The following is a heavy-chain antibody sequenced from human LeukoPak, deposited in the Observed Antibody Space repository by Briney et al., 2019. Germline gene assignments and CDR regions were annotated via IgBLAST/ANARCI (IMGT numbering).Heavy chain of an antibody. J-gene: IGHJ4*02. V-gene: IGHV3-74*01. Sequence: GGSLRLSCTASGFTFRSYWMHWVRQIPGKGLVWVSRINSDATSTSYADSVRGRFTISRDDAKNTMYLQMNSLRAEDTAMYYCVRGSPGYSSSWHAYWGQGTLVTVSS. CDR3: VRGSPGYSSSWHAY. CDR2: INSDATST. CDR1: GFTFRSYW. D-gene: IGHD6-13*01.